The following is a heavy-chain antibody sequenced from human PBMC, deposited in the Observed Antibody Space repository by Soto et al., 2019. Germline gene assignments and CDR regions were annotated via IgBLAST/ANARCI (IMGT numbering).Heavy chain of an antibody. CDR3: ARGYCSSTSCYNWFDP. Sequence: ASVKVSCKASGYTFTSYYMHWVRQAPGQGLEWMGIINPSGGSTSYAQKFQGRVTMTRDTSTSTVYMELSSLRSEDTAVYYCARGYCSSTSCYNWFDPWGQGTLATVSS. CDR2: INPSGGST. D-gene: IGHD2-2*01. CDR1: GYTFTSYY. V-gene: IGHV1-46*01. J-gene: IGHJ5*02.